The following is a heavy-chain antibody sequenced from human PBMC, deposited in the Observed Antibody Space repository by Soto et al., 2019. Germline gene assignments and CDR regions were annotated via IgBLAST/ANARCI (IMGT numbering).Heavy chain of an antibody. D-gene: IGHD3-22*01. J-gene: IGHJ4*02. CDR3: AKKGYYDTSGYPIRYFDY. CDR2: ITYSGGSR. V-gene: IGHV3-23*04. Sequence: EVQLVESGGGLVQPGGSLRLSCAASGFTFSNYAMAWVRQAPGKGLEWVSTITYSGGSRDYADSVKGRFTISRDNSKKTLYLQMNSLRAEDKAVYYCAKKGYYDTSGYPIRYFDYWGQGTLVTVSS. CDR1: GFTFSNYA.